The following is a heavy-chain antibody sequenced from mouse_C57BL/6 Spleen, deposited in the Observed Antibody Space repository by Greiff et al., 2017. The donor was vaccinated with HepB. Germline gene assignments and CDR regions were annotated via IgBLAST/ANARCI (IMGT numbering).Heavy chain of an antibody. D-gene: IGHD2-4*01. CDR2: INYDGSST. CDR3: ARCDYDWYFDV. CDR1: GFTFSDYY. V-gene: IGHV5-16*01. Sequence: EVQVVESEGGLVQPGSSMKLSCTASGFTFSDYYMAWVRQVPEKGLEWVANINYDGSSTYYLDSLKSRFIISRDNAKNILYLQMSSLKSEDTATYYCARCDYDWYFDVWGTGTTVTVSS. J-gene: IGHJ1*03.